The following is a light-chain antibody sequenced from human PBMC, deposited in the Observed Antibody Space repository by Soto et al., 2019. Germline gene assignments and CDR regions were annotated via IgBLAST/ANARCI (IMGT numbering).Light chain of an antibody. CDR3: PHYATLLNT. J-gene: IGKJ5*01. V-gene: IGKV1-33*01. CDR1: QTISTW. CDR2: DAS. Sequence: DVHMTLSHSSLAGFVGGTITISCRASQTISTWLAWYQQKPGKAPKLLIYDASNLQTGVPSRFSGSGSGIHFTFSICSLQPEDIAPYHCPHYATLLNTFRHGTRLDIK.